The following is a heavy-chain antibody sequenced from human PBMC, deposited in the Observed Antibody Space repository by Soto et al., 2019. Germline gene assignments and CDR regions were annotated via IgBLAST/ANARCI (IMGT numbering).Heavy chain of an antibody. CDR3: VRDRALDSSGHWFDT. J-gene: IGHJ5*02. CDR1: GEPVDSSGDY. D-gene: IGHD3-22*01. V-gene: IGHV4-31*03. CDR2: IYHIGSP. Sequence: LGCTACGEPVDSSGDYGTLISQHPGRGLEWIGYIYHIGSPYYNPSLENRVTISLDTAKNQFSLNLTSVTAADTAIYYCVRDRALDSSGHWFDTWGQGTLVIVSS.